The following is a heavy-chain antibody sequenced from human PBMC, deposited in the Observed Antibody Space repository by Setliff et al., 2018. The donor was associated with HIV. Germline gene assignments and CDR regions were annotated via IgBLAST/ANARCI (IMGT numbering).Heavy chain of an antibody. J-gene: IGHJ4*02. CDR3: ARERLIRGSWSRGYDY. CDR2: IYHSGST. Sequence: SETLSLTCAVSGGSISSSNWWSWVRQPPGKGLEWIGEIYHSGSTNYNSSLESRVAISLDTSSNQFSLKLSSVTAADTAVYYCARERLIRGSWSRGYDYWGQGTLVTVSS. D-gene: IGHD6-13*01. V-gene: IGHV4-4*02. CDR1: GGSISSSNW.